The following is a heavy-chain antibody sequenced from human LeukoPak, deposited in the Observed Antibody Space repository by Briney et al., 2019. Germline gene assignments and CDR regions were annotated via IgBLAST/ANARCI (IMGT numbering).Heavy chain of an antibody. Sequence: SETLSLTCTVSGGSISSGDYYWSWIRQPPGKGLEWIGYIYYSGSTYYNPSLKSRVTISVDTSKNQFSLKLSSVTAADTAVYYCARLPRAGGNRYFQHWGQGTLVTVSS. CDR2: IYYSGST. V-gene: IGHV4-30-4*01. CDR1: GGSISSGDYY. J-gene: IGHJ1*01. CDR3: ARLPRAGGNRYFQH. D-gene: IGHD4-23*01.